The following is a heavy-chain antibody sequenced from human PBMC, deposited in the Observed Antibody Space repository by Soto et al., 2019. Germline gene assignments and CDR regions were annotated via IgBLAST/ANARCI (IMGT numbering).Heavy chain of an antibody. J-gene: IGHJ4*02. CDR2: IYYSGST. V-gene: IGHV4-39*01. CDR3: ARQLPTYYYDSSGPLFY. CDR1: GGSISSSSYY. D-gene: IGHD3-22*01. Sequence: PSETLSLTCTVSGGSISSSSYYWGWIRQPPGKGLEWIGSIYYSGSTYYNPSLKSRVTISVDTSKNQFSLKLSSVTAADTAVYYCARQLPTYYYDSSGPLFYWGQGTQVTVSS.